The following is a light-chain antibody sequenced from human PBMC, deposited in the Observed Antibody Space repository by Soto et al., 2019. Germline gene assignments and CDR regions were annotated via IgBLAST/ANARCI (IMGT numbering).Light chain of an antibody. J-gene: IGLJ1*01. CDR1: NIGSKS. V-gene: IGLV3-21*04. CDR3: QVWDSSSDHYV. CDR2: YDN. Sequence: SYELTQPPSVSVAPGKTARLTCGGHNIGSKSVHWSQQKPGQAPVLVIYYDNDRPSGIPERFSGSNSGNTATLTISRVEAGDEADYYCQVWDSSSDHYVFGTGTKLTVL.